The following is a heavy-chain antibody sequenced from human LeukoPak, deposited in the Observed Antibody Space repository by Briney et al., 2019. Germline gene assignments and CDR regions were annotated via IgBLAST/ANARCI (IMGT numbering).Heavy chain of an antibody. CDR1: GFTFSSYW. J-gene: IGHJ6*02. V-gene: IGHV3-74*01. CDR3: AVSGYYYDSSGYIWSSRNYYYYYGMDV. Sequence: GGSLRLSCAASGFTFSSYWMHWVRQAPGKGLVWVSRINSDGSSTSYADSVKGRFTISRDNAKNTLYLQMNSLRAEDTAVYYCAVSGYYYDSSGYIWSSRNYYYYYGMDVWGQGTTVTVSS. CDR2: INSDGSST. D-gene: IGHD3-22*01.